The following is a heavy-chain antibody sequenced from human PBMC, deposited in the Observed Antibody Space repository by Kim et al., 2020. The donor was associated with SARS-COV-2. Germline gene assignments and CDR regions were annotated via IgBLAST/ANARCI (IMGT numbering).Heavy chain of an antibody. CDR3: ARGNYHGMDV. J-gene: IGHJ6*02. Sequence: SPTFADPVKGRFPTSRDNAKNTLYLQMNRLRAEDTAVYYCARGNYHGMDVWGQGTTVTVSS. CDR2: SP. V-gene: IGHV3-74*01.